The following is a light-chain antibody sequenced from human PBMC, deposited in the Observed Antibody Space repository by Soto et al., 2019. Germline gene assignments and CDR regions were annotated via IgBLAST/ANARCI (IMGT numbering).Light chain of an antibody. J-gene: IGKJ5*01. CDR1: QSVSSSY. CDR2: GAS. Sequence: EIVLTQSPCTLSLSPGERATLSCRASQSVSSSYLAWYQQKPGQAPRLLIYGASSRATGIPDRFSGSGSGTDFTLTISRLEPEDFVVYYCQQYGSSFGQGTRLEIK. V-gene: IGKV3-20*01. CDR3: QQYGSS.